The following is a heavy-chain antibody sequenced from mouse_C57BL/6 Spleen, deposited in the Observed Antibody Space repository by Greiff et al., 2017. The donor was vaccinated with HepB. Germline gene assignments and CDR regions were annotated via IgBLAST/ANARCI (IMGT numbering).Heavy chain of an antibody. CDR3: AGSSYEGDAMDY. V-gene: IGHV1-50*01. D-gene: IGHD1-1*01. Sequence: VQLHQPGAELVKPGASVKLSCKASGYTFTSYWMQWVKQRPGQGLEWIGEIDPSDSYTNYNQKFKGKATLTVDTSSSTAYMQLSSLTSEDSAVYYCAGSSYEGDAMDYWGQGTSVTVSS. J-gene: IGHJ4*01. CDR1: GYTFTSYW. CDR2: IDPSDSYT.